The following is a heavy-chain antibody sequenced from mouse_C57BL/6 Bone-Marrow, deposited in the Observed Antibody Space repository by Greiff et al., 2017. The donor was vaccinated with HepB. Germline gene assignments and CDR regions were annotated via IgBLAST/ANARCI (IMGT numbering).Heavy chain of an antibody. D-gene: IGHD1-1*01. Sequence: EVMLVESGEGLVKPGGSLKLSCAASGFTFSSYAMSWVRQTPEKRLEWVAYISSGGYYIYYADTVKGRFTISRDNARNTLYLQMSSLKSEDTAMYYCTRDHYGSWYFDVWGTGTTVTVSS. J-gene: IGHJ1*03. CDR1: GFTFSSYA. CDR3: TRDHYGSWYFDV. CDR2: ISSGGYYI. V-gene: IGHV5-9-1*02.